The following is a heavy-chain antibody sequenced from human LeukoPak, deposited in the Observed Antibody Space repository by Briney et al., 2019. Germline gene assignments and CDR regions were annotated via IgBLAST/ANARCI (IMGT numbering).Heavy chain of an antibody. CDR3: ARVVRNYFDY. V-gene: IGHV3-48*01. D-gene: IGHD2-8*01. CDR2: ISSSSRTI. J-gene: IGHJ4*02. CDR1: GFTFSSYT. Sequence: GGSLRLSCAASGFTFSSYTMNWVRQAPGKGLEWVSYISSSSRTIYYADSVKGRFTISRHNSKNTLYLQMNSLRAEDTAVYYCARVVRNYFDYWGQGTLVTVSS.